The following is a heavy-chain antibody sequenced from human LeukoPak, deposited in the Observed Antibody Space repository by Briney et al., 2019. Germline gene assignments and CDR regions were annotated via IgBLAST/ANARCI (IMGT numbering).Heavy chain of an antibody. CDR3: ARQAAQTYDY. V-gene: IGHV4-59*08. CDR1: GGSISSYY. Sequence: SETLSLTCTVSGGSISSYYWSWIRQPPGKGLEWIGYIYYSGSTNYNPSLKSRVTISVDTSKDQFSLKLSSVTAADTAVYYCARQAAQTYDYWGQGTLVTVSS. J-gene: IGHJ4*02. CDR2: IYYSGST.